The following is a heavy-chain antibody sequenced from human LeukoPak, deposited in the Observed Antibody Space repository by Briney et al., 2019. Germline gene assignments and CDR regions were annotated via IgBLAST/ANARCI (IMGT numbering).Heavy chain of an antibody. V-gene: IGHV4-4*07. CDR1: GGSMNEYF. Sequence: PSETLSLTCNVSGGSMNEYFWSWIRQSAGKGLEWIGRIFANGNTDFNLSLKSRVTMSIDTSKNQFSLKLSSVTAADTAVYYCARRDYDSSGYPRLYYFDYWGQGTLVTVSS. CDR2: IFANGNT. D-gene: IGHD3-22*01. CDR3: ARRDYDSSGYPRLYYFDY. J-gene: IGHJ4*02.